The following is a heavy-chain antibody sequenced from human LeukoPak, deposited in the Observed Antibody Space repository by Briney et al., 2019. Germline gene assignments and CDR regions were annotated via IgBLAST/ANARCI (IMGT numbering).Heavy chain of an antibody. Sequence: GSVKVSCKSSGFTFTEEYIHWVRQAPGQGVEWIGSIYPYSGPITYAQKFQDRLTLTRHTSISTAYMELSRLTSGDTAVYYCARDPKSQLLLDYWGQGTLVTVSS. CDR2: IYPYSGPI. V-gene: IGHV1-2*02. J-gene: IGHJ4*02. CDR3: ARDPKSQLLLDY. D-gene: IGHD2-2*01. CDR1: GFTFTEEY.